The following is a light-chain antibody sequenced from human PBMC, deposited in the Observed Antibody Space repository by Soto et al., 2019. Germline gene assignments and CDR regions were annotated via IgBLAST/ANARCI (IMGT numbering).Light chain of an antibody. V-gene: IGKV3-20*01. J-gene: IGKJ1*01. CDR2: GTS. Sequence: IGWTQSPGTRSLSPGERGTLSCRASQSVSSSYLACYQHKPGQAPRLLMYGTSGRATGIPDRLSGSGSGTDLTLTISRLETEDFAVYYCQQYDTSPERFGQGTKVAIK. CDR3: QQYDTSPER. CDR1: QSVSSSY.